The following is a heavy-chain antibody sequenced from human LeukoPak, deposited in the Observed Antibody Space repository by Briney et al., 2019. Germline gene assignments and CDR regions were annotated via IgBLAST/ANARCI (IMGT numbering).Heavy chain of an antibody. CDR3: AKGATNRVKWLVTEPRGPDY. D-gene: IGHD6-19*01. Sequence: GGSLRLSCAASGFTFSSYGMHWVRQAPGKGLEWVAFIRYDGSNKYYADSVKGRFTISRDNSKNTLYLQMNSLRAEDTAVYYCAKGATNRVKWLVTEPRGPDYWGQGTLVTVSS. V-gene: IGHV3-30*02. CDR2: IRYDGSNK. CDR1: GFTFSSYG. J-gene: IGHJ4*02.